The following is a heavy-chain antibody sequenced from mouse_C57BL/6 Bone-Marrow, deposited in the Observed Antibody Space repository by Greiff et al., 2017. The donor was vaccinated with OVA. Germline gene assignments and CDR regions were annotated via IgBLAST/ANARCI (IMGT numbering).Heavy chain of an antibody. D-gene: IGHD1-1*01. CDR3: ARGVVAYYAMDY. CDR2: IRNKANGYTT. J-gene: IGHJ4*01. V-gene: IGHV7-3*01. CDR1: GFTFTDYY. Sequence: DVKLVESGGGLVQPGGSLSLSCAASGFTFTDYYMSWVRQPPGKALEWLGFIRNKANGYTTEYSASVKGRFTISRDNSQSILYLQMNALRAEDSATYYCARGVVAYYAMDYWGQGTSVTVSS.